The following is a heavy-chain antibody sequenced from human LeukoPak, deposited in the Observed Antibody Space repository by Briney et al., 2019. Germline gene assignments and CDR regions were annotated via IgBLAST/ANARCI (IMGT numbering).Heavy chain of an antibody. Sequence: SETLSLTCTVSGGSISSSSYYWGWIRQPPGKGLEWIGSIYYSGSTYYNPSLKSRVTISVDTSKNQFSLKLSSVTAADTAVYYCARRITYYYDGSGYQGGPFDYWGQGTSVTVSS. CDR1: GGSISSSSYY. J-gene: IGHJ4*02. V-gene: IGHV4-39*01. D-gene: IGHD3-22*01. CDR2: IYYSGST. CDR3: ARRITYYYDGSGYQGGPFDY.